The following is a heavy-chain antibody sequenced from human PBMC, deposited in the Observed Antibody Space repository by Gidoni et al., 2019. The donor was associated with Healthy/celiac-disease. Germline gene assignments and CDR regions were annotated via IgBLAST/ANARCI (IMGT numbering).Heavy chain of an antibody. CDR3: ASEGTSAYCGGDCYAGYYYYGMDV. CDR2: IYYSGST. D-gene: IGHD2-21*02. CDR1: GGSISSSSYL. V-gene: IGHV4-39*01. Sequence: QLQLQESGPGLVKPSETLSLTCTVSGGSISSSSYLWGWIRQPPGQGLEWIGSIYYSGSTYYNPSLKSRVTISVDTSKNQFSLKLSSVTAADTAVYYCASEGTSAYCGGDCYAGYYYYGMDVWGQGTTVTVSS. J-gene: IGHJ6*02.